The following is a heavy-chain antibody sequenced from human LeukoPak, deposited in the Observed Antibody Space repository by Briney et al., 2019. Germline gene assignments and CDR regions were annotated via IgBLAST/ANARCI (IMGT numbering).Heavy chain of an antibody. CDR2: MNPNSGNT. D-gene: IGHD6-19*01. Sequence: ASVKVSCKASGYTFTSYDINWVRQATGQGLEWMGWMNPNSGNTGYVQKSQGRVTMTRNTSISTAYMELSSLRSEDTAVYYCASYLSGWPMKYWGQGTLVTVSS. CDR1: GYTFTSYD. V-gene: IGHV1-8*01. J-gene: IGHJ4*02. CDR3: ASYLSGWPMKY.